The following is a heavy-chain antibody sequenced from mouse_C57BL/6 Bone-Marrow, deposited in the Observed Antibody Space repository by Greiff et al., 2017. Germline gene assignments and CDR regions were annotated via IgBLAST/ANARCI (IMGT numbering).Heavy chain of an antibody. V-gene: IGHV14-1*01. J-gene: IGHJ3*01. D-gene: IGHD1-1*01. CDR3: TTRFYYYGSSPAWFAY. Sequence: VQLQQSGAELVRPGASVKLSCTASGFNIKDYYMHWVKQRPEQGLEWIGRIDPEDGDTEYAPKFQGKATMTADTSSNTAYLQLSSLTSEDTAVYYCTTRFYYYGSSPAWFAYWGQGTLVTVSA. CDR1: GFNIKDYY. CDR2: IDPEDGDT.